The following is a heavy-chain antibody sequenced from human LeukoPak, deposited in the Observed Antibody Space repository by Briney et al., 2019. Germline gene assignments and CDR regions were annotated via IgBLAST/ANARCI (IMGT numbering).Heavy chain of an antibody. V-gene: IGHV4-39*07. Sequence: SETLSLTCTVSGGSISSSSYYWGWIRQPPGKGLEWIGSIYYSGSTYYNPSLKSRVTISVDTSKNQFSLKLSSVTAADTAVYYCARDCYGDYFDYWGQGTLVTVSS. CDR1: GGSISSSSYY. CDR3: ARDCYGDYFDY. D-gene: IGHD4-17*01. CDR2: IYYSGST. J-gene: IGHJ4*02.